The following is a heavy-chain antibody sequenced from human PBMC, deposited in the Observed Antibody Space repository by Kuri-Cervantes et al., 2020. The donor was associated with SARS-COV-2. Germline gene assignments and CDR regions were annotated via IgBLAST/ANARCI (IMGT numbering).Heavy chain of an antibody. D-gene: IGHD6-19*01. CDR2: ISGSGSTI. V-gene: IGHV3-48*03. CDR3: ARVDPPLIDSSGLTGIDY. CDR1: GFTFSSYE. J-gene: IGHJ4*02. Sequence: LSLTCAASGFTFSSYEMNWVRQAPGKGLEWVSYISGSGSTIYYADSVKGRFTISRDNAKNSLYLQMNGLRAEDTAVYYCARVDPPLIDSSGLTGIDYWGQGTLVTVSS.